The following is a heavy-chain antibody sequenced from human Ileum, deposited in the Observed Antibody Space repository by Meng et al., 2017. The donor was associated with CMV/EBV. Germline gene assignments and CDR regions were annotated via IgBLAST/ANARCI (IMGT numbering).Heavy chain of an antibody. CDR3: ARGGRMAGDLYAAFDV. D-gene: IGHD5-24*01. CDR2: ISTGGRT. CDR1: GFIVSAHY. V-gene: IGHV3-66*02. J-gene: IGHJ3*01. Sequence: GESLKISCAGTGFIVSAHYMTWVRQAPGKGLESVSVISTGGRTRYADSVRGRFTISRDTSKNMLHLQMDDLRVEDMAMYYCARGGRMAGDLYAAFDVWGLGTMVTVSS.